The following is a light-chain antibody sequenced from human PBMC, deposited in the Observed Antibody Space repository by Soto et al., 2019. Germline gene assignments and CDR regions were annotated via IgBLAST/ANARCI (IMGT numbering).Light chain of an antibody. CDR2: EVS. CDR3: SSYTTFSTLV. Sequence: QSALTQPASVSGSLGQSFTISCTGASSDVGAYNYVSWYQQHPGKVPKLMIYEVSNRPSGVSNRFSGSKSGNTASLTISGLQAEDEADYYCSSYTTFSTLVFGGGTKLTVL. J-gene: IGLJ2*01. CDR1: SSDVGAYNY. V-gene: IGLV2-14*01.